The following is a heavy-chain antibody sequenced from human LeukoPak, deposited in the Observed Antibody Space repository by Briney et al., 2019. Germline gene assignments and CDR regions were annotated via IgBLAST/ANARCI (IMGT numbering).Heavy chain of an antibody. CDR2: IYTSGST. CDR1: GGSISSGSYY. CDR3: ARVRTQWFGELPYDAFDI. D-gene: IGHD3-10*01. V-gene: IGHV4-61*02. Sequence: PSETLSLTCTVSGGSISSGSYYWSWIRQPAGKGLEWIGRIYTSGSTNYNPSLKSRVTISVDTSKNQFSLKLSSVTAADTAVYYCARVRTQWFGELPYDAFDIWGQGTMVTVSS. J-gene: IGHJ3*02.